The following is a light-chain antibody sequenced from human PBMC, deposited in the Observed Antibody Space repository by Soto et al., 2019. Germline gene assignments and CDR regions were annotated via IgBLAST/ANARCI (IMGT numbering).Light chain of an antibody. V-gene: IGLV2-8*01. CDR1: SSDVGAYNY. CDR2: EVN. CDR3: SSYAGSNMGV. Sequence: QSALTQPPSASGSPGQSVTISCTGTSSDVGAYNYVSWYQQYPGKAPKLMIYEVNKRPSGVPDRFSGSKSGNTASLTVSGLQAEDEADYYCSSYAGSNMGVFGTGTKLTVL. J-gene: IGLJ1*01.